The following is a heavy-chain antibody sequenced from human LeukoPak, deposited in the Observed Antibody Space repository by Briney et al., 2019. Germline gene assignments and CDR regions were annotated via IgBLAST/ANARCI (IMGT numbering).Heavy chain of an antibody. CDR2: ISFDGTNQ. J-gene: IGHJ4*02. Sequence: GRSLRLSCVVSGFIFSSYGMHWVRQAPGKGLEWVAVISFDGTNQYYADSVKGRFTISRDNSENTLYLEVNSLRIEDTAVYYCAKDRGTSWYGEDYWGQGTLVTVSS. V-gene: IGHV3-30*18. CDR3: AKDRGTSWYGEDY. D-gene: IGHD6-13*01. CDR1: GFIFSSYG.